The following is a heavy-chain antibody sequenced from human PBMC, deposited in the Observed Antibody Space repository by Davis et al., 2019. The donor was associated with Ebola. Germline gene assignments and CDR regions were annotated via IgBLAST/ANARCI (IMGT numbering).Heavy chain of an antibody. Sequence: GESLKISCAASGFTVSSNYMSWVRQAPGKGLEWVSVIYSGGSTYYADSVKGRFTISRDNAKNSLYLQMNSLRAEDTAVYYCAREPATTLDYWGQGTLVTVSS. CDR3: AREPATTLDY. CDR1: GFTVSSNY. CDR2: IYSGGST. D-gene: IGHD4-17*01. J-gene: IGHJ4*02. V-gene: IGHV3-66*01.